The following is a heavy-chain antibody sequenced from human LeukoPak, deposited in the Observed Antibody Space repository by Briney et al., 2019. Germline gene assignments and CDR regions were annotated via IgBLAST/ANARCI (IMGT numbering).Heavy chain of an antibody. CDR3: AYSSGCSLAFDI. CDR2: IVKSGTGT. J-gene: IGHJ3*02. Sequence: GGSLRLSCVASGFTFSTYNMNWVRPAPGKGLEWVSSIVKSGTGTFYADSVKGRFTISRDNSKNTLYLQMNSLRAEDTAVYYCAYSSGCSLAFDIWVQGTMVTVSS. V-gene: IGHV3-NL1*01. D-gene: IGHD6-19*01. CDR1: GFTFSTYN.